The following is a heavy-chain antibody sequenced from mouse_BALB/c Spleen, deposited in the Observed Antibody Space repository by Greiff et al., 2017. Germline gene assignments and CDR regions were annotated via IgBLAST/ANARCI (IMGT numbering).Heavy chain of an antibody. CDR2: IWSGGST. Sequence: VHLVESGPGLVQPSQSLSITCTVSGFSLTSYGVHWVRQSPGKGLAWLGVIWSGGSTDYNAAFISRLSISKDNSKSQVFFKMNSLQANDTAIYYCATNYYGYSFAYWGQGTLVTVSA. CDR1: GFSLTSYG. CDR3: ATNYYGYSFAY. J-gene: IGHJ3*01. D-gene: IGHD1-2*01. V-gene: IGHV2-2*02.